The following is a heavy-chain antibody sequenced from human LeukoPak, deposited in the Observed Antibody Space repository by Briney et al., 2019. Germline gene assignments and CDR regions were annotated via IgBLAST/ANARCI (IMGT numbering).Heavy chain of an antibody. D-gene: IGHD5-18*01. V-gene: IGHV4-4*02. Sequence: WIGQISQSETTNYNPSLKSRVTISMDKSKNQLSLKLTSVTAADTAVYYCAREGYRFVPGDYWGQGILVTVSS. CDR2: ISQSETT. CDR3: AREGYRFVPGDY. J-gene: IGHJ4*02.